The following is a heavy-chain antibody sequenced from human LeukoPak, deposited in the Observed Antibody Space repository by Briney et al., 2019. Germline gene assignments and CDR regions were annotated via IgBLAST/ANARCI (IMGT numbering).Heavy chain of an antibody. CDR1: GFPFTTYW. J-gene: IGHJ4*02. CDR2: INSDGSST. V-gene: IGHV3-74*01. Sequence: QPGGSLRLSCAASGFPFTTYWMHWLRQAPGKGLVWVSGINSDGSSTTYADSVKGRFTISRDNAKNTLYLQMNSLRAEDTAVYYCARSSGWYDYWGQGTLVTVSS. CDR3: ARSSGWYDY. D-gene: IGHD6-19*01.